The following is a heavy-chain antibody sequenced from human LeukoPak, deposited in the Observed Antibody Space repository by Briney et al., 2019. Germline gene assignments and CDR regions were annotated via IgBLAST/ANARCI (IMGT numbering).Heavy chain of an antibody. V-gene: IGHV3-53*01. Sequence: GGSLRLSCAASDFKMSNYYISWVRQAPGKGLEWVSVISGGGDTSYSHSVKGRFTISRHTSKNTVFLQMNKLRVEDTAVYFCARGFRSYGLSYYFDYWGQGTGVTVSS. J-gene: IGHJ4*02. D-gene: IGHD3-16*01. CDR2: ISGGGDT. CDR3: ARGFRSYGLSYYFDY. CDR1: DFKMSNYY.